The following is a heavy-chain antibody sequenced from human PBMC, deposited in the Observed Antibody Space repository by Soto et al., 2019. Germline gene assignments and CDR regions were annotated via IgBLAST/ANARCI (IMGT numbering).Heavy chain of an antibody. V-gene: IGHV3-30*18. Sequence: QVQLVESGGGVVQPGRSLRLSCAASGFTFSSYGMHWVRQAPGKGLEWVAVISYDGSNKYYADSVKGRFTISRDNSKNTLYLQTKRLRAEDTAVYYCAKVHHDILTGGNGMDVWGQGTTVTVSS. D-gene: IGHD3-9*01. J-gene: IGHJ6*02. CDR1: GFTFSSYG. CDR2: ISYDGSNK. CDR3: AKVHHDILTGGNGMDV.